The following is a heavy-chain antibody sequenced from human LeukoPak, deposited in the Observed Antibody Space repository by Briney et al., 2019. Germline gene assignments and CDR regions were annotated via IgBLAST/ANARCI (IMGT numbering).Heavy chain of an antibody. CDR3: ARDGRGYCSGGSCYVWGYFDY. J-gene: IGHJ4*02. CDR1: GFTFSSYG. D-gene: IGHD2-15*01. CDR2: ISGSGGST. V-gene: IGHV3-23*01. Sequence: GGSLRLSCAASGFTFSSYGMHWVRQAPGKGLEWVSAISGSGGSTYYADYVKGRFTISRDNSKNTLYLQMNSLRAEDTAVYYCARDGRGYCSGGSCYVWGYFDYWGQGTLVTVSS.